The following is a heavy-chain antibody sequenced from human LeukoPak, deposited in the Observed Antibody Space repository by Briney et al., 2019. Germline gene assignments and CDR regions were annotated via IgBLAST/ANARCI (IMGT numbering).Heavy chain of an antibody. CDR1: GYTFTSYA. Sequence: GASMKVSCTASGYTFTSYAMNWVRQAPGQGLEWMGWINTNTGNPTYAQGFTGRFVFSLDTSVSTAYLQISSLKAEDTAVYYCASAAVAGLGDWFDPWGQGTLVTVSS. V-gene: IGHV7-4-1*02. CDR2: INTNTGNP. CDR3: ASAAVAGLGDWFDP. J-gene: IGHJ5*02. D-gene: IGHD6-19*01.